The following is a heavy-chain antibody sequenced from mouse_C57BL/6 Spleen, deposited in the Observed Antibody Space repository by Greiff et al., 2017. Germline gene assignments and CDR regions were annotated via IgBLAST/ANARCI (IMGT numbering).Heavy chain of an antibody. CDR1: GYTFTGYW. Sequence: QVQLQQSGAELMKPGASVKLSCKATGYTFTGYWIEWVKQRPGHGLEWIGEILPGSGSTNYNQKFKGKATLTVDKSSSTAYMQLSSLTSEDSAVYYCAIPTGDYWGQGTTLTVSS. D-gene: IGHD5-1*01. V-gene: IGHV1-9*01. CDR3: AIPTGDY. CDR2: ILPGSGST. J-gene: IGHJ2*01.